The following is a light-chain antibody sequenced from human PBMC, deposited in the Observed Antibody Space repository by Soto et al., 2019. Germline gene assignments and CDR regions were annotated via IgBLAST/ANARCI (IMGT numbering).Light chain of an antibody. J-gene: IGLJ3*02. V-gene: IGLV1-51*01. Sequence: QSVLTQPPSVSATPGQKVTISCSGSSSNIGNNYISWYQQVPGTAPKLLIYDNNKRPSGIPDRFSGSKSGTSATLGITGLQTGDEADYYCGTWEDSLSAVVFGGGTKVTVL. CDR2: DNN. CDR1: SSNIGNNY. CDR3: GTWEDSLSAVV.